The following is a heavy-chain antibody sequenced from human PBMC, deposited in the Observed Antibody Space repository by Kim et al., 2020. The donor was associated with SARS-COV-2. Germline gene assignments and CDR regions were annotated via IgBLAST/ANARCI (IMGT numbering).Heavy chain of an antibody. Sequence: SETLSLTCTVSGGSISSSSYYWGWIRQPPGKGLEWIGSIYYSGSTYYNPSLKSRVTISVDTSKNQFSLKLSSVTAADTAVYYCARRSSWLQNWFDPWGQGTLVTVSS. CDR3: ARRSSWLQNWFDP. CDR1: GGSISSSSYY. J-gene: IGHJ5*02. CDR2: IYYSGST. D-gene: IGHD6-13*01. V-gene: IGHV4-39*01.